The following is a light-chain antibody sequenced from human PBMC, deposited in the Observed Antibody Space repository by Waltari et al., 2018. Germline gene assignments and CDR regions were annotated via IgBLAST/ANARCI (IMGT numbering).Light chain of an antibody. CDR3: QQSYSTPIT. CDR2: AAS. J-gene: IGKJ5*01. V-gene: IGKV1-39*01. CDR1: QGVTTY. Sequence: IQLTQPPSFLSASVGDRVTITCRASQGVTTYLAWYQQKPGKAPNLLISAASTLQSGVPSRFSGSGSGTDFTLTISSLQPEDFATYYCQQSYSTPITFGQGTRLEIK.